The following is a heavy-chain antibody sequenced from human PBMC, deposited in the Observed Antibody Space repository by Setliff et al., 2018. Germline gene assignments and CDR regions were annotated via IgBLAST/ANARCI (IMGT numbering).Heavy chain of an antibody. CDR2: IKQEGSEK. CDR3: ARDVRVYDSSGYYYYYYGMDV. V-gene: IGHV3-7*01. J-gene: IGHJ6*02. CDR1: GFTFSSYW. Sequence: GGSLRLSCAASGFTFSSYWMSWVRRAPGKGLEWVANIKQEGSEKYYVDSVKGRFTISRDNAKNSLYLQMNSLRAEDTAVYYCARDVRVYDSSGYYYYYYGMDVWGQGTTVTVSS. D-gene: IGHD3-22*01.